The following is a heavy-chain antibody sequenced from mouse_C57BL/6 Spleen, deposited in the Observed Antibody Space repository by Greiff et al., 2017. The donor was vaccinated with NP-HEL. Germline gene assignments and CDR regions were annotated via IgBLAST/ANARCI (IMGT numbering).Heavy chain of an antibody. CDR1: GYTFTDYE. CDR3: TRAGLRYAMDY. Sequence: LVESGAELVRPGASVTLSCKASGYTFTDYEMHWVKQTPVHGLEWIGAIDPETGGTAYNQKFKGKAILTADKSSSTAYMELRSLTSEDSAVYYCTRAGLRYAMDYWGQGTSVTVSS. CDR2: IDPETGGT. D-gene: IGHD2-4*01. V-gene: IGHV1-15*01. J-gene: IGHJ4*01.